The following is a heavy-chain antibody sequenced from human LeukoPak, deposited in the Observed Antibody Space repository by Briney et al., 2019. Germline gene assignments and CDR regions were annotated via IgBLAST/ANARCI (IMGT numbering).Heavy chain of an antibody. CDR3: ARGRYCSGGSCYGDWFDP. J-gene: IGHJ5*02. CDR2: MNPNSGNT. V-gene: IGHV1-8*01. Sequence: ASVKVSCKASGYTCTSYDINWVRQATGQGLEWMGWMNPNSGNTGYAQKFQGRVTMTRNTSISTAYMELSSLRSEDTDVYYCARGRYCSGGSCYGDWFDPWGQGTLVTVSS. D-gene: IGHD2-15*01. CDR1: GYTCTSYD.